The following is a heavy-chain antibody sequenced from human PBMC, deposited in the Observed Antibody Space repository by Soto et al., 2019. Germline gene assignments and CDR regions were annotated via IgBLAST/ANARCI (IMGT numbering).Heavy chain of an antibody. D-gene: IGHD6-13*01. Sequence: ASVKVSCKASGYTFTGYYMHWVRQAPGQGLEWMGWINPNSGGTNYAQKFQGWVTMTRDTSISTAYMELSRLRSDDTAVYYCARLSSSWYPYYFDYWDQVTLVTVSS. CDR3: ARLSSSWYPYYFDY. J-gene: IGHJ4*02. CDR1: GYTFTGYY. V-gene: IGHV1-2*04. CDR2: INPNSGGT.